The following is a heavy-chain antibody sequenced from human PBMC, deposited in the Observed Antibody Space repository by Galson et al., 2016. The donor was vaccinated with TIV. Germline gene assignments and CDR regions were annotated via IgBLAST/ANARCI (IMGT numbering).Heavy chain of an antibody. CDR3: ARGADNDYIHYGSSA. V-gene: IGHV3-48*03. CDR2: ISSGGFTT. J-gene: IGHJ5*02. D-gene: IGHD3-16*01. Sequence: SLRLSCATYGFFFRSFEMNWVRQAPGKGLEWVSHISSGGFTTYYGESVKGRFTISRDNAKNLLYLEMNNVRVEDTAVYYCARGADNDYIHYGSSAWGQGTPVIVSS. CDR1: GFFFRSFE.